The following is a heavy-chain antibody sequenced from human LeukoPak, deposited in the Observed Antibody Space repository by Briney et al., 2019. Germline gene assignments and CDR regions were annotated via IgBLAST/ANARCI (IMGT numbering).Heavy chain of an antibody. CDR2: ISSSSSYI. D-gene: IGHD2-2*01. CDR3: ARDSWGEVVPAAIHMDV. Sequence: GGSLRLSCAASGFTFSSYSMNWVRQAPGKGLEWVSSISSSSSYIYYADSVKGRFTISRDNAKNSLYLQMNSLRAEDTAVYYCARDSWGEVVPAAIHMDVWGKGTTVTVSS. V-gene: IGHV3-21*01. CDR1: GFTFSSYS. J-gene: IGHJ6*03.